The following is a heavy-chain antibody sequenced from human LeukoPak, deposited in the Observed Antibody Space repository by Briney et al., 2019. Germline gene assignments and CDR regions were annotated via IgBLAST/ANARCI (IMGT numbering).Heavy chain of an antibody. V-gene: IGHV3-23*01. Sequence: GGSLRLSCAASGFTFSNYAMTWVRQAPGKGLDWVSAISGIGGNTYYADSVKGRFTISRDNSKNTLYLQMNSLRAEDTAVYYCAKVGDSSSWFWCFDLWGRGTLVTVSS. J-gene: IGHJ2*01. CDR3: AKVGDSSSWFWCFDL. D-gene: IGHD6-13*01. CDR2: ISGIGGNT. CDR1: GFTFSNYA.